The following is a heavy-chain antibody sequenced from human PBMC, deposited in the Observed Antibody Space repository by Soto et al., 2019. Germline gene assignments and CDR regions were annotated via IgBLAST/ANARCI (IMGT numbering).Heavy chain of an antibody. V-gene: IGHV1-18*01. Sequence: ASVKGSCKSSGYTFTSYAISWVRQAPGQGLGWMGWLSPYNGDTNYAQNFQGRVTVTTDTSTDTAYMELRSLRSDDTAVYYCATVVGAVPYWGQGTPVTVSS. CDR1: GYTFTSYA. CDR3: ATVVGAVPY. CDR2: LSPYNGDT. D-gene: IGHD1-26*01. J-gene: IGHJ4*02.